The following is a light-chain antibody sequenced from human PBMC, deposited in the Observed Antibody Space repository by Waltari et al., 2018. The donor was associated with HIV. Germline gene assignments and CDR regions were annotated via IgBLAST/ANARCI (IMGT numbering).Light chain of an antibody. V-gene: IGLV2-14*01. J-gene: IGLJ1*01. CDR1: SNDVGAYDY. CDR2: DVY. CDR3: ASFTSGRLNV. Sequence: QSALTQPASVSGSPGQSITISCTGTSNDVGAYDYVSWHQQSPGKVPKLLIYDVYNRPSRIASRSPRSRSGNTAVLTMSALRPEDDADYYCASFTSGRLNVFGSGTKVTVL.